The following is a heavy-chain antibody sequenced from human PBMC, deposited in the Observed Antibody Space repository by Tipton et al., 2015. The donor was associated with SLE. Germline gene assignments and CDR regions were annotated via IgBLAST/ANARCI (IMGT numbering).Heavy chain of an antibody. CDR2: ITHSGST. J-gene: IGHJ2*01. D-gene: IGHD3-10*01. CDR3: ASPPYYGSGSYRPYWYFDL. V-gene: IGHV4-34*01. Sequence: WVRQAPGKGLEWIGEITHSGSTNYNPPLRSRVTISVDTSKNQLSLKLNSVTAADTAVYYCASPPYYGSGSYRPYWYFDLWGRGTLVTVSS.